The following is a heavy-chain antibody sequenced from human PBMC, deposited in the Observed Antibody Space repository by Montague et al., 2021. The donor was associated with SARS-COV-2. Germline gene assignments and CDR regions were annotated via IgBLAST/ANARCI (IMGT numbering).Heavy chain of an antibody. V-gene: IGHV4-34*01. J-gene: IGHJ6*02. CDR1: GGSFSGYY. CDR3: ARGRAVTTLDYYCYGMDV. Sequence: SETLSLTCAVYGGSFSGYYWSWIRQPPGKGLEWIGETNHSGSTNYNPSLKSRVTISVDTSKNQFSLKLSSETAADTAVYYCARGRAVTTLDYYCYGMDVWGQGTTVTVSS. D-gene: IGHD4-17*01. CDR2: TNHSGST.